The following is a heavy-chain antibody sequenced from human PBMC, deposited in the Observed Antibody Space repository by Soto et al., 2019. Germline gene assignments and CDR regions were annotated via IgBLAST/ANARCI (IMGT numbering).Heavy chain of an antibody. V-gene: IGHV3-21*01. CDR1: GFPLRSYS. CDR2: ISSSSSYI. CDR3: ARDIVVVPAAMTAGYYYYYMDV. D-gene: IGHD2-2*01. Sequence: GGSLGLSCAASGFPLRSYSMNWVRQAPGKGLEWVSSISSSSSYIYYADSVKGRFTISRDNAKNSLYLQMNSLRAEDTAVYYCARDIVVVPAAMTAGYYYYYMDVWGKGTTVTVSS. J-gene: IGHJ6*03.